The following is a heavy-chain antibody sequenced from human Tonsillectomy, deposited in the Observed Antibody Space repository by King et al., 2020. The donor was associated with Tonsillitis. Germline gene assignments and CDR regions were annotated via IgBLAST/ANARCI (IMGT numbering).Heavy chain of an antibody. CDR2: ISGSGGST. V-gene: IGHV3-23*01. D-gene: IGHD3-10*01. CDR1: GFTFSSYA. Sequence: VQLQESGGGLVQPGGSLRLSCAASGFTFSSYAMSWVRQAPGKGLEWVSAISGSGGSTYYADSVKDRFTISRDNSKNTLYLQMNSLRAEDTAVYYCAKDLRPPRRTLITMVRGTKMGWFDPWGQGTLVTVSS. J-gene: IGHJ5*02. CDR3: AKDLRPPRRTLITMVRGTKMGWFDP.